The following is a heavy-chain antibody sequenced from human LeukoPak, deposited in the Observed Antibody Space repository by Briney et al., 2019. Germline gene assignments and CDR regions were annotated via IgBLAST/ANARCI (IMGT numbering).Heavy chain of an antibody. J-gene: IGHJ3*02. Sequence: ASVKVSCKASGYTFTSYGISWVRQAPGQGLEWMGWISAYNGNTNYAQKLQGRVTMTTDTSTSTAYMELRSLRSDDTAVYYYARDNRVIVVSWEAFDIWGQGTMVTVSS. CDR2: ISAYNGNT. CDR1: GYTFTSYG. CDR3: ARDNRVIVVSWEAFDI. V-gene: IGHV1-18*01. D-gene: IGHD3-22*01.